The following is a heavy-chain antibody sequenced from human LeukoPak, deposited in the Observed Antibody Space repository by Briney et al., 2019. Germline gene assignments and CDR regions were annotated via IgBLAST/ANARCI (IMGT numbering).Heavy chain of an antibody. CDR1: GFTFSSYW. CDR3: AKSSDWLLNYYYYYYMDV. CDR2: IKQDGSEK. J-gene: IGHJ6*03. D-gene: IGHD3-9*01. V-gene: IGHV3-7*01. Sequence: PGGSLRLSCAASGFTFSSYWMSWVRQAPGKGLEWVANIKQDGSEKYYVDSVKGRFTISRDNSKNTLYLQMNSLRAEDTAVYYCAKSSDWLLNYYYYYYMDVWGKGTTVTISS.